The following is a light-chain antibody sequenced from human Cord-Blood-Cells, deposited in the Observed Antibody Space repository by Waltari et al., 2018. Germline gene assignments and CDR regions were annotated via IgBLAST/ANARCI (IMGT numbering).Light chain of an antibody. CDR1: QSVITGY. V-gene: IGKV3-20*01. CDR2: GAS. Sequence: EIVLTQSPGTLSLSPGERATLSCRASQSVITGYLAWYQQKPGQAPRLLVSGASSRATGIPDRFSGSGSGTDFTLTISRLEPEDFAVYYCQLYDRSLSFGGGTKVEIK. J-gene: IGKJ4*01. CDR3: QLYDRSLS.